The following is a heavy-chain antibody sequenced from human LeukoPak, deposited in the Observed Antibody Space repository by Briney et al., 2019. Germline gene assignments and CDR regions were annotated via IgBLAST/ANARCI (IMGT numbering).Heavy chain of an antibody. D-gene: IGHD2-21*02. J-gene: IGHJ1*01. V-gene: IGHV3-30*18. CDR3: AKDARTYCGGDCYLGYFQH. Sequence: GGSLRLSCAASGFTFSSYGMHWVRQAPGKGLEWVAVISYDGSNKYYADSVKGRFTTSRDNSKNTLYLQMNSLRAEDTAVYYCAKDARTYCGGDCYLGYFQHWGQGTLVTVSS. CDR2: ISYDGSNK. CDR1: GFTFSSYG.